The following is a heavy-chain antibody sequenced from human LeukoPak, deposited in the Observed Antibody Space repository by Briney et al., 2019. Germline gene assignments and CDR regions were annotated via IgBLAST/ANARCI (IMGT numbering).Heavy chain of an antibody. CDR2: ISGSGGST. CDR3: AKTAIAAVGTVY. D-gene: IGHD6-13*01. V-gene: IGHV3-23*01. CDR1: GFTFSTYV. J-gene: IGHJ4*02. Sequence: VGSLRLSCAASGFTFSTYVMSWVRQAPGKGLEWVSAISGSGGSTYYADSVKGRFTISRDNSKNTLYLQMNSLRAEDTAVYYCAKTAIAAVGTVYWGQGTLVTVSS.